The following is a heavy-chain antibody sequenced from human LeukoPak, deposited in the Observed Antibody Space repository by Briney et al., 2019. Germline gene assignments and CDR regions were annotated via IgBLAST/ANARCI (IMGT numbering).Heavy chain of an antibody. CDR3: AKPLHYYHSNAAWYFDL. V-gene: IGHV3-30*02. Sequence: GGSLRLSCAASGFTFSSYGMHWVRQAPGKGLEWVAFIRYDGSNKYYADSVKGRFTISRDNSKNTLYLQMNSLRADDTAVYYCAKPLHYYHSNAAWYFDLWGRGTLVTVSS. J-gene: IGHJ2*01. CDR2: IRYDGSNK. CDR1: GFTFSSYG. D-gene: IGHD3-22*01.